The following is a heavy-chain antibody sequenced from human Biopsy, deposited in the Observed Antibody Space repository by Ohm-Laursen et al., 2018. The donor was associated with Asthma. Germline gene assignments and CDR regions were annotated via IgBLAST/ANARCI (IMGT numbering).Heavy chain of an antibody. CDR3: VRHQYSSSWSTFDY. CDR2: MYHSGSP. V-gene: IGHV4-39*01. Sequence: SETLSLTCPVSGVSIRSYYWGWIRQPPGKGMEWIGSMYHSGSPYYHPSLKSRATISVDTSKNQLSLKMSSVTAADTAVYFCVRHQYSSSWSTFDYWGQGALVTVSS. J-gene: IGHJ4*02. D-gene: IGHD3-22*01. CDR1: GVSIRSYY.